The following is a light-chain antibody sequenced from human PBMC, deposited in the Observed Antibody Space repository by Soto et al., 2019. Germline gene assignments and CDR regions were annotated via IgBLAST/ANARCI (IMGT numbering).Light chain of an antibody. CDR2: DVS. CDR1: SSDVGGYNY. V-gene: IGLV2-14*01. CDR3: SSYTSSNTLVI. Sequence: QSALTQPASVSGSPGQSITISCTGTSSDVGGYNYVSWYQQHPGKAPKLMIYDVSNRPSGVSNRFSGSKSGNTASLTISGFQAEDEADYYCSSYTSSNTLVIFGGGTQLTVL. J-gene: IGLJ2*01.